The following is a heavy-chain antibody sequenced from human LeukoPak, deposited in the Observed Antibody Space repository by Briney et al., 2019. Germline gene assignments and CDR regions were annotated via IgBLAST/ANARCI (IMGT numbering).Heavy chain of an antibody. D-gene: IGHD3-3*01. V-gene: IGHV1-18*01. CDR3: AREYFSANYFFYYMDV. J-gene: IGHJ6*03. CDR1: GYTFTSYG. Sequence: GASVKVSCKASGYTFTSYGISWVRQAPGQGLEWMGWISAYNGNTNYAQKLQGRVTMTTDTSTSTAYMELRSLRSDDTAVYYCAREYFSANYFFYYMDVWGTGTTVTVSS. CDR2: ISAYNGNT.